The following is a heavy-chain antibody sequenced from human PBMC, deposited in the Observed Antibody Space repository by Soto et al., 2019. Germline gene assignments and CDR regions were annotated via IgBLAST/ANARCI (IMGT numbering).Heavy chain of an antibody. J-gene: IGHJ3*02. CDR2: IIPIFGTA. D-gene: IGHD3-3*01. Sequence: SVKVSCKASGGTFSSYAISWVRQAPGQGLEWMGGIIPIFGTANYAQKFQGRVTITADESTSTAYMELSSLRSEDTAVYYCAREYYDPLRAFDIWGQGTMVTVS. CDR1: GGTFSSYA. V-gene: IGHV1-69*13. CDR3: AREYYDPLRAFDI.